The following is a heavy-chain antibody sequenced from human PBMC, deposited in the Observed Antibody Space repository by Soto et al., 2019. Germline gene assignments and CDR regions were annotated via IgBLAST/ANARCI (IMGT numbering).Heavy chain of an antibody. Sequence: LRLSCAASGFIFSTYAMNWVRQAPGKGLEWVSAISSSGDSTYYAESVRGRFTISRDNSINTLYLQMRSLRPEDTAVYYCAHPRGYGVFDAVDIWGQGTMVTVSS. D-gene: IGHD4-17*01. CDR3: AHPRGYGVFDAVDI. V-gene: IGHV3-23*01. J-gene: IGHJ3*02. CDR2: ISSSGDST. CDR1: GFIFSTYA.